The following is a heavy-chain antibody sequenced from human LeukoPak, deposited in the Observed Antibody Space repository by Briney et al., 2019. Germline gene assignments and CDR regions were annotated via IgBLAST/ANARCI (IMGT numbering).Heavy chain of an antibody. V-gene: IGHV3-53*04. CDR1: GFTVSTIC. CDR2: INSGGTT. Sequence: GGSLTLSCAASGFTVSTICMTWVRQASGKVLEWASTINSGGTTYYAESVMAPFTISRNNSRNTLYLKMNSLRGEDTSVYYCARVGFLPSSGPITPVDYWGQGTLVTVSS. D-gene: IGHD3-22*01. CDR3: ARVGFLPSSGPITPVDY. J-gene: IGHJ4*02.